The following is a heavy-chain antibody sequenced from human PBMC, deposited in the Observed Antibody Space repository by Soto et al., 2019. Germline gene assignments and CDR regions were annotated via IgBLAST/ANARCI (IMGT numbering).Heavy chain of an antibody. Sequence: SETLSLTCTVSGGSISSGGYYWSWIRQHPVKGLEWIGYIYYSGSTYYNPSLKSRVTISVDTSKNQFSLKLSSVTAADTAVYYCARASYCGGDCYDAEYFQHWGQGTLVTVSS. V-gene: IGHV4-31*03. CDR3: ARASYCGGDCYDAEYFQH. J-gene: IGHJ1*01. D-gene: IGHD2-21*01. CDR2: IYYSGST. CDR1: GGSISSGGYY.